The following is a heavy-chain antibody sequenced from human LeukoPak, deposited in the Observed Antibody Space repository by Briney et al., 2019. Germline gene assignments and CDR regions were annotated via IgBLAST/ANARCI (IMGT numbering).Heavy chain of an antibody. CDR2: INPNSGGT. J-gene: IGHJ3*02. D-gene: IGHD2-2*01. Sequence: GASVKVSCKASGYTFTGYYMHWVRQAPGQGLEWMGWINPNSGGTSYAQKFQGRVTMTRDTSTSTVYMELSSLRSEDTAVYYCAVGYCSSTSCHDAFDIWGQGTMVTVSS. V-gene: IGHV1-2*02. CDR1: GYTFTGYY. CDR3: AVGYCSSTSCHDAFDI.